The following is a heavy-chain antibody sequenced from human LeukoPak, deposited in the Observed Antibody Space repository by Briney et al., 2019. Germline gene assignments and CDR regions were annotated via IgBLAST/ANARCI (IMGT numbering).Heavy chain of an antibody. V-gene: IGHV3-21*01. D-gene: IGHD5-12*01. CDR1: GFTISSYS. CDR3: ARVTRGGYDGYFDY. J-gene: IGHJ4*02. CDR2: ISTSSSYI. Sequence: GGSLRLSCAASGFTISSYSMNWVRQAPGKGLEWVSFISTSSSYIYYADSLKGRFTISRDNAKKSLYLQINSLRAEDTAVYYCARVTRGGYDGYFDYWGQGTLVTVSS.